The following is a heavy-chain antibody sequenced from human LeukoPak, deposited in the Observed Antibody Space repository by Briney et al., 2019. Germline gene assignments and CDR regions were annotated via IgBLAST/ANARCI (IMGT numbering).Heavy chain of an antibody. J-gene: IGHJ4*02. CDR2: INHSGST. CDR1: GGSFSGYY. CDR3: ARGSVVRTFDY. D-gene: IGHD3-16*02. Sequence: SETLSLTCAVYGGSFSGYYWSWIRQPPGKGREWIGEINHSGSTNYNPSLKSRVTISVDTSKNQFSLKLSSVTAADTAVYYCARGSVVRTFDYWGQGTLVTVSS. V-gene: IGHV4-34*01.